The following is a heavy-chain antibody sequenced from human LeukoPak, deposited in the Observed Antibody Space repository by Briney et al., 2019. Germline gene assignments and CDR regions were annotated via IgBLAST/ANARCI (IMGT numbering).Heavy chain of an antibody. V-gene: IGHV3-53*01. Sequence: PGGSLRLSCAASGFTVSSNYMSWVRQAPGKGLEWVSVIYSGGSTYYADSVKGRFTISRVNSKNTLYLQMNSLRAEDTAVYYCARMSMVRGVINDYWGQGTLVTVSS. D-gene: IGHD3-10*01. CDR1: GFTVSSNY. CDR3: ARMSMVRGVINDY. J-gene: IGHJ4*02. CDR2: IYSGGST.